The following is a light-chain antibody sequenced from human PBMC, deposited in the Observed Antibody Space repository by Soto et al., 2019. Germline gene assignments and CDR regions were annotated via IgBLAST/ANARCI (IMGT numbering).Light chain of an antibody. V-gene: IGKV3-20*01. J-gene: IGKJ1*01. CDR2: GAS. Sequence: EIVLTQSPGTLSLSPGERATLSCRASQSVSSSYLAWYQQKPGQAPRLLIYGASSRATGIPDRFGGSGSGIDFTLIIRRLEPEVVAVYYWQQDGGFQAFGHGTKVEIK. CDR1: QSVSSSY. CDR3: QQDGGFQA.